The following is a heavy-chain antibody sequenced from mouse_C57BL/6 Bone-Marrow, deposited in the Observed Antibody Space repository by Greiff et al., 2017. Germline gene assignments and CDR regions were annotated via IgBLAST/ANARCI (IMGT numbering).Heavy chain of an antibody. CDR2: IYPGGGYT. CDR3: ARSGAWAGFAY. V-gene: IGHV1-63*01. J-gene: IGHJ3*01. CDR1: GYTFTNYW. Sequence: QVQLKQSGAELVRPGTSVKMSCKASGYTFTNYWIGWAKQRPGHGLEWIGDIYPGGGYTNYNEKFKGKATLTADKSSSTAYMQFSSLTSEDSAIYSCARSGAWAGFAYWGQGTLVTVSA. D-gene: IGHD3-2*02.